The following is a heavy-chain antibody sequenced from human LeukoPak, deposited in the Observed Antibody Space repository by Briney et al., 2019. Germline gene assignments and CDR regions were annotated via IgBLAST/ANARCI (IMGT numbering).Heavy chain of an antibody. J-gene: IGHJ4*02. CDR1: GGSISSGDYY. CDR3: ARQSAITIYGY. CDR2: IYKSGST. D-gene: IGHD3-3*01. Sequence: PSETLSLTCTVSGGSISSGDYYWSWIRQPPGKGLEWIGYIYKSGSTYYNPSLKSRVTISVDTSKNQFSLKLSSVTAADTAVYYCARQSAITIYGYWGQGTLVTVSS. V-gene: IGHV4-30-4*08.